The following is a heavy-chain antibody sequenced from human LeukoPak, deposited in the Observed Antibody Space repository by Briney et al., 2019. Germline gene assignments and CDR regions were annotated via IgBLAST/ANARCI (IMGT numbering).Heavy chain of an antibody. D-gene: IGHD3-3*01. Sequence: SETLSLTCTVSGGSISSSSYYWGWIRQPPGKGLEWIGSIYYSGSTYYNPSLKSRVTISVDTSKNQFSLKLSSVTAADTAVYYCAREKYDFWSGKVDYWGQGTLVTVSS. J-gene: IGHJ4*02. V-gene: IGHV4-39*07. CDR3: AREKYDFWSGKVDY. CDR2: IYYSGST. CDR1: GGSISSSSYY.